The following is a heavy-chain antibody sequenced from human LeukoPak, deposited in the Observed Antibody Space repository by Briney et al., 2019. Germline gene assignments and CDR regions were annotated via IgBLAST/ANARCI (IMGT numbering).Heavy chain of an antibody. D-gene: IGHD6-6*01. V-gene: IGHV3-7*01. CDR3: ARDRTWGSYYFDY. J-gene: IGHJ4*02. CDR2: IKQDGSEK. Sequence: GGSLRLSCAASGFTFSSYSMSWVRQAPGKGLEWVANIKQDGSEKNYVGSVKGRFTIARDNAKNSLYLQMNSLRAEDTAVYYCARDRTWGSYYFDYWGQGTLVTVSS. CDR1: GFTFSSYS.